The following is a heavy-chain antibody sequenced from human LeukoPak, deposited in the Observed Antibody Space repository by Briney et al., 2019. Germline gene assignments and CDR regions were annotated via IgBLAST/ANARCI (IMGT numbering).Heavy chain of an antibody. J-gene: IGHJ6*02. CDR1: GFTFSNYA. CDR3: ARGGGLDV. V-gene: IGHV3-7*03. Sequence: GGSLRLSCAASGFTFSNYAMHWVRQAPGKGLEWVASINHNGNVNYYVDSVKGRFTISRDNAKNSLYLQMSNLRAEDTAVYFCARGGGLDVWGQGATVTVSS. CDR2: INHNGNVN. D-gene: IGHD3-16*01.